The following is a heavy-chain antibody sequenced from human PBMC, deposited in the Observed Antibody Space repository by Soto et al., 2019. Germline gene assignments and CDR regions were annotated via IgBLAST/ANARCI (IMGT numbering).Heavy chain of an antibody. CDR2: ISGSGGST. D-gene: IGHD3-16*01. Sequence: EVQLLESGGGLVQPGGSLRLSCAASGFTFSSYAMSWVRQAPGKGLEWVSAISGSGGSTYYADSVKGRFTISRDNSKNTLYLQXNSLRAEDTXVYYCARPHWGEVESXXXRXXWRYYYYMDVWGKGTTVTVSS. CDR1: GFTFSSYA. J-gene: IGHJ6*03. V-gene: IGHV3-23*01. CDR3: ARPHWGEVESXXXRXXWRYYYYMDV.